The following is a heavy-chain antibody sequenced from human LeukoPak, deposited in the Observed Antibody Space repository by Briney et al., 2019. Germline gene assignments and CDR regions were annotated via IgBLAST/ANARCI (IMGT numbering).Heavy chain of an antibody. CDR3: AKDRDIAARYYYGMDV. J-gene: IGHJ6*02. D-gene: IGHD6-6*01. CDR2: ISYDGSNK. Sequence: GGSLRLSCAASGFTFSSYGMHWVRQAPGKGLEWVAVISYDGSNKCYADSVKGRFTISRDNSKNTLYLQMNSLRAEDTAVYYCAKDRDIAARYYYGMDVWGQGTTVTVSS. CDR1: GFTFSSYG. V-gene: IGHV3-30*18.